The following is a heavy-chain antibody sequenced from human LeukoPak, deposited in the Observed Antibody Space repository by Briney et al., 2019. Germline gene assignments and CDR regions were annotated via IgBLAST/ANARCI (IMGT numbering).Heavy chain of an antibody. Sequence: SETLSLTCTVSGGSISSYYWSWIRQPPGKGLEWIGYNYYSGSTNYNPSLKSRVTISVDTSKNQFSLKLSSVTAADTAVYYCARRGGGYCSSTSCYAPGYFDYWGQGTLVTVSS. CDR1: GGSISSYY. J-gene: IGHJ4*02. D-gene: IGHD2-2*01. CDR3: ARRGGGYCSSTSCYAPGYFDY. CDR2: NYYSGST. V-gene: IGHV4-59*08.